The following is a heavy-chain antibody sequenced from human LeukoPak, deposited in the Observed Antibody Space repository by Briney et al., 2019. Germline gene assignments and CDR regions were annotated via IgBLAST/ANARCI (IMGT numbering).Heavy chain of an antibody. V-gene: IGHV3-30*02. J-gene: IGHJ4*02. CDR1: GFTFSSYG. D-gene: IGHD3-10*01. Sequence: GGSLRLSCAASGFTFSSYGIHWVRQAPGKGLEWVAFIRYDGSNKYYADSVKGRFTISRDNSKNTLYLQMNSLRAEDTAVYYCAKDLPGYYGSGSYYNDYFDYWGQGTLVTVSS. CDR3: AKDLPGYYGSGSYYNDYFDY. CDR2: IRYDGSNK.